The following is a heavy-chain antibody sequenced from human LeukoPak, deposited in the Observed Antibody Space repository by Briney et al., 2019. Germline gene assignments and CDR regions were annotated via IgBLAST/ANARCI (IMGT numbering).Heavy chain of an antibody. V-gene: IGHV1-8*01. D-gene: IGHD2-2*01. Sequence: ASVKVSCKASGYTFTTYDINWVRQATGQGLEWMGWMNPNSGNTGYAQKFQGRVTMTRNTSISTAYMELSSLRSEDTAVYYCARPPLSCSSTSCRFDYWGQGTPVTVSS. J-gene: IGHJ4*02. CDR3: ARPPLSCSSTSCRFDY. CDR2: MNPNSGNT. CDR1: GYTFTTYD.